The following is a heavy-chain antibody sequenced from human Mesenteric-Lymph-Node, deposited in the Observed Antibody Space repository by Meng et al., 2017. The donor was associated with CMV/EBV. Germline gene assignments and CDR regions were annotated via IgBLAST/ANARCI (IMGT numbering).Heavy chain of an antibody. D-gene: IGHD6-19*01. CDR1: GFTVSNSA. CDR2: ISYDGGAT. CDR3: ARDWGSSAWYNWFDP. J-gene: IGHJ5*02. V-gene: IGHV3-33*05. Sequence: SGFTVSNSAMHWVRQAPGKGLEWVTMISYDGGATYYTDSVKGRFTISRDTSKNTLYLQMNSLRAEDTAVYYCARDWGSSAWYNWFDPWGQGTLVTVSS.